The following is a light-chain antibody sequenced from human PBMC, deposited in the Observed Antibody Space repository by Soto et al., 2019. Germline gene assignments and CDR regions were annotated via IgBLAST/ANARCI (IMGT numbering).Light chain of an antibody. CDR2: GAS. J-gene: IGKJ5*01. CDR3: QQYGSSFT. V-gene: IGKV3-20*01. Sequence: ESVLTQSPGTLSLSPGERATLSCRAGQSITTSYLAWYQQRFGQAPRLLIYGASSRAPCIPDRFSGGGSGTDFTLTISRLGPEDFAVYYCQQYGSSFTFGQGTLL. CDR1: QSITTSY.